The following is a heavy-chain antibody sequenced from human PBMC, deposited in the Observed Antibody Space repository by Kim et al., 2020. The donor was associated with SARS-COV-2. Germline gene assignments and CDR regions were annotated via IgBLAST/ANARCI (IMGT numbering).Heavy chain of an antibody. CDR3: ARGPYYYDSSGYYSDD. CDR2: ISSSSSTI. D-gene: IGHD3-22*01. J-gene: IGHJ4*02. CDR1: GFTFSSYS. V-gene: IGHV3-48*02. Sequence: GESLRLSCAASGFTFSSYSMNWVRQAPGKGLEWVSYISSSSSTIYYADSVKGRFTISRDNAKNSLYLQMNSLRDEDTAVYYCARGPYYYDSSGYYSDDCGQGTLVTVSS.